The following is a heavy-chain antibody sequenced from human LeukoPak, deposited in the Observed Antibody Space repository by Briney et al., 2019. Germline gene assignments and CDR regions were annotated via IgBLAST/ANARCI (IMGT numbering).Heavy chain of an antibody. J-gene: IGHJ4*02. Sequence: ASVKVSCKASGNTFSSYFIHWVRQAPGHGLEWMGIISPSGGSTTSAQKFQGRVTMTRDTSTSTVYMELRSLRSEDTAVYYCARGPGPADDGGGYCFDYWGQGTLVTVSS. CDR1: GNTFSSYF. CDR2: ISPSGGST. V-gene: IGHV1-46*01. CDR3: ARGPGPADDGGGYCFDY. D-gene: IGHD3-22*01.